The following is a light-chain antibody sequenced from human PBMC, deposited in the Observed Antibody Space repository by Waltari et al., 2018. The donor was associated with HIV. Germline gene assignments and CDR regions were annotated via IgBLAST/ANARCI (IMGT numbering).Light chain of an antibody. V-gene: IGLV2-14*01. CDR2: EVS. Sequence: QSALTQPASVSGSPGQSITISCTGTSSDLGIYNNVSWYQQHPGKAPKPMISEVSKRPPGVSNRFSGSKAGNTASLTSSGLQAEDEAVYYCSSYTSSITVVFGGGTKLTVL. CDR1: SSDLGIYNN. J-gene: IGLJ2*01. CDR3: SSYTSSITVV.